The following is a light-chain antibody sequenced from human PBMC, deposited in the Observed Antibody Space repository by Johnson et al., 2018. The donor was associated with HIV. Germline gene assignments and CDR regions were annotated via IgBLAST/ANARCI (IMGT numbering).Light chain of an antibody. Sequence: QSVLMQPPSVSAAPGQKVTISCSGSSSNIGYHYVSWYQQLPGTAPKLLIYENNKRPSGIPDRFSGSKSGTSATLGITGLQTGDEADYYCGTWDSSLSAGGVFGSGTKVTVL. CDR3: GTWDSSLSAGGV. V-gene: IGLV1-51*02. CDR2: ENN. J-gene: IGLJ1*01. CDR1: SSNIGYHY.